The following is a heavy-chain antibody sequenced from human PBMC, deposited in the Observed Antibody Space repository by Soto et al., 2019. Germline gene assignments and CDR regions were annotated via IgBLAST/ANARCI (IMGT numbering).Heavy chain of an antibody. Sequence: EVQLVQSGAEVKQPGESLRISCKASDYMFERYWIAWVRQMPGKGLEWMGIIYPDDSDTRYSPSFQGHVTISADKSTSTAYRQWTSLKASDTAMYYCARISGSGSFYKRGWFDPWGQGTQVTVSS. J-gene: IGHJ5*02. V-gene: IGHV5-51*01. CDR2: IYPDDSDT. CDR1: DYMFERYW. CDR3: ARISGSGSFYKRGWFDP. D-gene: IGHD3-10*01.